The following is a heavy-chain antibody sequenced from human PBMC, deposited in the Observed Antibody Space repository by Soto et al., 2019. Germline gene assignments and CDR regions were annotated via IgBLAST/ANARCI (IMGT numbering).Heavy chain of an antibody. CDR3: ARPREAGKYYYGVDV. CDR2: IYPGDSDT. CDR1: GYSFTSYW. J-gene: IGHJ6*02. Sequence: RGESLKISCKGSGYSFTSYWIGWVRQMPGKGLEWMGIIYPGDSDTSYSPSFQGQVTISADKSISTAYLQWSSLKASVTAMYYCARPREAGKYYYGVDVWGQGTTVTVSS. D-gene: IGHD6-19*01. V-gene: IGHV5-51*01.